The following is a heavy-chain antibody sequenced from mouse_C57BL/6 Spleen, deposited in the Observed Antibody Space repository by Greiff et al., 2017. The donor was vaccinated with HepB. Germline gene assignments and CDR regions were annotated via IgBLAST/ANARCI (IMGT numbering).Heavy chain of an antibody. J-gene: IGHJ1*03. CDR1: GYTFTSYW. CDR3: ARSGGNYFYGYFDV. D-gene: IGHD2-1*01. CDR2: INPSNGGT. V-gene: IGHV1-53*01. Sequence: QVQLQQPGPELVKPGASVKLSCKASGYTFTSYWMHWVKQRPGKGLEWIGNINPSNGGTNYNEKFKSKATLPVDKSSSTAYMQLSSLTSEDSAVYYCARSGGNYFYGYFDVWGTGTTVTVSS.